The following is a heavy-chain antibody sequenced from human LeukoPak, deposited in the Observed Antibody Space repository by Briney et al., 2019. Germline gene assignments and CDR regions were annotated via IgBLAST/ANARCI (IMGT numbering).Heavy chain of an antibody. CDR3: AKDLVTGSLDY. D-gene: IGHD3-10*01. Sequence: GGALRLSCTVCGWTVSMKSMILVGQAPGKGLEWVSFIYSGGNTHYSDSVKGRFTISRDNSKNTLYLQMNSLRAEDTAIYYCAKDLVTGSLDYWGQGTLVTVSS. CDR2: IYSGGNT. V-gene: IGHV3-53*01. CDR1: GWTVSMKS. J-gene: IGHJ4*02.